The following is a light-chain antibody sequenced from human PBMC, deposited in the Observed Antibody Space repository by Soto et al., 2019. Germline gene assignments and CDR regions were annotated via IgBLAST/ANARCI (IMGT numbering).Light chain of an antibody. CDR1: QSVDSNY. CDR3: QRCGRSPVT. J-gene: IGKJ5*01. CDR2: GAS. Sequence: EIVLTQSPGTLSLSPGERATLSCRASQSVDSNYLAWYHQKPGQAPRLLIHGASKRAAGIPDRFSGSGSGTDFTLTISRLEPEDFAVYYCQRCGRSPVTFGQGTRLEIK. V-gene: IGKV3-20*01.